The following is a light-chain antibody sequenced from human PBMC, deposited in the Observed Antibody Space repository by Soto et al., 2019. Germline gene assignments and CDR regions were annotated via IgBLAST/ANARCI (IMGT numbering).Light chain of an antibody. Sequence: DIQMTQSPSTVSAYVGDSVTITCRASQSITTWLAWYQQRPGKAPKLLIYDVSSLQSGVPSRFSGSGSGTEFTLTISSLLPDDFATYYCQQYSSSSVTFGGGTTGDIK. V-gene: IGKV1-5*01. CDR3: QQYSSSSVT. J-gene: IGKJ4*01. CDR1: QSITTW. CDR2: DVS.